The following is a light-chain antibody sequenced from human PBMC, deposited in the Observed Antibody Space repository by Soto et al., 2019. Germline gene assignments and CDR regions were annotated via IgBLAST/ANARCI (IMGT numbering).Light chain of an antibody. Sequence: EIVLTQSPGTLSLSPGERATLSCRASQSVSSNLAWYQQKPGQAPRLLIYGASSRATGIPDRFRGSGSGTDFNLTISRLEPEDFAMYYCQHYGSSPRTFGQGTKVDIK. J-gene: IGKJ1*01. CDR1: QSVSSN. CDR3: QHYGSSPRT. V-gene: IGKV3-20*01. CDR2: GAS.